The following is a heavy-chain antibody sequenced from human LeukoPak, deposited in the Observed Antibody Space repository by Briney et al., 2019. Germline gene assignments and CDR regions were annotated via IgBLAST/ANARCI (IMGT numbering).Heavy chain of an antibody. CDR1: GYTFTSYD. J-gene: IGHJ6*02. Sequence: ASVKVSCKASGYTFTSYDINWVRQGHGQGLEWMGCMNPNSGNTGYAQKFQGRVTMTRNTSISTAYMELSSLRSEDKAVYYCARLCIATLDYYYYGMDVWGQGTTVTVSS. CDR2: MNPNSGNT. CDR3: ARLCIATLDYYYYGMDV. D-gene: IGHD6-13*01. V-gene: IGHV1-8*01.